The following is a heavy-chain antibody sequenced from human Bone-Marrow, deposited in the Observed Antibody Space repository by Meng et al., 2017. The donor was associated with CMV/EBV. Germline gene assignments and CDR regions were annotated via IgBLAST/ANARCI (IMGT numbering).Heavy chain of an antibody. J-gene: IGHJ4*02. D-gene: IGHD2-2*01. CDR2: ISSSGSTI. Sequence: GESLKISCAASGFTFSSYEMNWVRQAPGKGLEWVSYISSSGSTIYYADSVKGRFTISRDNAKNSLYLQMNSLRAEDTAVYYCARGAKWAIVVVPAAGSYFDYWGQGTRVTGSS. V-gene: IGHV3-48*03. CDR3: ARGAKWAIVVVPAAGSYFDY. CDR1: GFTFSSYE.